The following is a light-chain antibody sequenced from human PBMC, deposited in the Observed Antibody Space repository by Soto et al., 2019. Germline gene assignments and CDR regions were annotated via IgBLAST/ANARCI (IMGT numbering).Light chain of an antibody. Sequence: QPVLTQSSSASASLGSSVKLTCTLSSGHSSYIIAWHQQQPGKAPRYLMKLESSGSYNKGSGVPDRFSGSSSGADRYLTISNLQSEDEADYYCETWDSHTRVFGGGTKLTVL. CDR2: LESSGSY. J-gene: IGLJ3*02. CDR3: ETWDSHTRV. V-gene: IGLV4-60*03. CDR1: SGHSSYI.